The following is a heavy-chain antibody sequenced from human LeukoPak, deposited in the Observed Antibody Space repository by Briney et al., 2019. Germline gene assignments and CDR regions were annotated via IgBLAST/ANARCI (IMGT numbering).Heavy chain of an antibody. D-gene: IGHD6-13*01. V-gene: IGHV3-7*01. J-gene: IGHJ4*02. CDR1: GFTFSRHW. CDR3: AREVHAAVTDFDY. Sequence: GGSLRLSCAASGFTFSRHWMSWVRQAPGKGLEWVANIKEDGSEKYYVDSMKGRFTISRDNARNSLYLQMNSLRAEETAVYYCAREVHAAVTDFDYWGQGTLVTVSS. CDR2: IKEDGSEK.